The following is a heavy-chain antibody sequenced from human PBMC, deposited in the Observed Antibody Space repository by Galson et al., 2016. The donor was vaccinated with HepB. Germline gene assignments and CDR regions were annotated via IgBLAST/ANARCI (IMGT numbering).Heavy chain of an antibody. CDR2: ISYSGAT. Sequence: TLSLTCTVSGGAISSESYYWNWVRQHPGKDLEWTGSISYSGATYYNPSPKSRVSISVDTSENQVSLKMTSVTAADTAVYYCARSLRNAGDYHYYMDVWGKGTTVSVSS. CDR1: GGAISSESYY. D-gene: IGHD7-27*01. J-gene: IGHJ6*03. V-gene: IGHV4-31*03. CDR3: ARSLRNAGDYHYYMDV.